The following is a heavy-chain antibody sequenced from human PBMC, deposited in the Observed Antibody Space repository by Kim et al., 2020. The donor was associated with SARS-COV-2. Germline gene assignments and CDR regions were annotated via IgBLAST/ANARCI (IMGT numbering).Heavy chain of an antibody. J-gene: IGHJ4*02. CDR1: GFTFSDYY. CDR2: ISSSGSTI. Sequence: GGSLRLSCAASGFTFSDYYMSWIRQAPGKGLEWVSYISSSGSTIYYADSVKGRFTIARDNAKNSLYLQMNSLRAEDTAVYYCARADGFVRDQFYYDSSGYFYFDYWGQGTLVTVSS. D-gene: IGHD3-22*01. CDR3: ARADGFVRDQFYYDSSGYFYFDY. V-gene: IGHV3-11*04.